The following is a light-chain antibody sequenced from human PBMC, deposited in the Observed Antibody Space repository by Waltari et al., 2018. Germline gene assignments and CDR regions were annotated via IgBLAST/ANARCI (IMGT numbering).Light chain of an antibody. Sequence: DIVMTQTLLSLPITPGEPASISCRSSQSLLHSNGNTYLHWYLQKPGQSPQLLIYGGSNRASGVPDRFSGSGSGTDFTLKISKVEAEDVGVYYCVQAIAFPLTFGGGTKVEIK. CDR3: VQAIAFPLT. CDR1: QSLLHSNGNTY. V-gene: IGKV2-40*01. J-gene: IGKJ4*01. CDR2: GGS.